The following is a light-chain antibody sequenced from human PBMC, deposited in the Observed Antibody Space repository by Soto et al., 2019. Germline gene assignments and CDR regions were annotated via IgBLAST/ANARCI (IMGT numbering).Light chain of an antibody. CDR1: QGITSW. Sequence: DIQMTQSPSSVSASVGDRVIITCRASQGITSWLAWYQQKPGEAPNLLIYAASRLQSGVPSRFSGSGSGTDFTLTISSLKTEDVATYFCQQADRFPLTFGGGTKVEIK. CDR3: QQADRFPLT. CDR2: AAS. J-gene: IGKJ4*01. V-gene: IGKV1D-12*01.